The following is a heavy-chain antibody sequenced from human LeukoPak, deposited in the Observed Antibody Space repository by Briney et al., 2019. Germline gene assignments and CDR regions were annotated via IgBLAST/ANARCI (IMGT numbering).Heavy chain of an antibody. CDR1: GGSISSSSYY. CDR3: ASTDLPLLGLFDY. D-gene: IGHD1-7*01. J-gene: IGHJ4*02. CDR2: IYYSGST. Sequence: SETLSLTCTVSGGSISSSSYYWGWIRQPPGKGLEWIGSIYYSGSTYYNPSLKSRVTISVDTSKNQFSLKLSSVTAADTAVYYCASTDLPLLGLFDYWGQGTLVTVSS. V-gene: IGHV4-39*01.